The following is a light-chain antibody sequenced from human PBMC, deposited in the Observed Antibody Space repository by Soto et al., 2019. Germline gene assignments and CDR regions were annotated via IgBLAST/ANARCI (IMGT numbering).Light chain of an antibody. Sequence: VMTQAPATLSVSPGERATLSCRASQSVSNNYLAWYQQKPGQAPRLLIYGASTRATGVPGRFSGSGSGTEFALTINSLQSEDFAVYYCQQYQKWPITFGQGTRLETK. CDR2: GAS. J-gene: IGKJ5*01. V-gene: IGKV3-15*01. CDR1: QSVSNN. CDR3: QQYQKWPIT.